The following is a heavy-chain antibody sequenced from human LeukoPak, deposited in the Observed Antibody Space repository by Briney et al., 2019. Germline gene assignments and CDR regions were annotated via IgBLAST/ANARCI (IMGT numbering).Heavy chain of an antibody. CDR1: GFTFSSYA. D-gene: IGHD3-22*01. CDR3: ARAAPYDSSGYPSGFDY. CDR2: ISYDGSNK. V-gene: IGHV3-30-3*01. J-gene: IGHJ4*02. Sequence: GGSLRLSCAASGFTFSSYAMHWVRQAPGKGLEWEAVISYDGSNKYYADSVKGRFTISRDNSKNTLYLQMNSLRAEDTAVYYCARAAPYDSSGYPSGFDYWGQGTLVTVSS.